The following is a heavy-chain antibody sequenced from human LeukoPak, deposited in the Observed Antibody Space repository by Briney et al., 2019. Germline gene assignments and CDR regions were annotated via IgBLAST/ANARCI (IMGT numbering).Heavy chain of an antibody. J-gene: IGHJ4*02. CDR1: GFIFNNYA. CDR3: AKDNRRHYTSGPNPDSLH. V-gene: IGHV3-9*01. CDR2: ISWNSGSI. D-gene: IGHD6-19*01. Sequence: GGSLRLSCAGSGFIFNNYAMHWVRQPPGKGLEWVSGISWNSGSIDYADSVKGRFIISRDKAKNSLFLQMNSLRVEDTAFYYCAKDNRRHYTSGPNPDSLHWGQGALVTVSS.